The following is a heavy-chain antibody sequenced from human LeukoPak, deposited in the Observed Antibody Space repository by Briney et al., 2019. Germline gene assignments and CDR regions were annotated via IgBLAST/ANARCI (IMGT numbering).Heavy chain of an antibody. CDR1: GFTFSSYA. CDR3: ARGEDTAVVTGGYTWFDP. Sequence: GGSLRLSCAASGFTFSSYAMHWVRQAPGKGLEWVAVISYDGSNKYYADSVKGRFTISRDNSKNTLYLQMNSLRAEDTAVYYCARGEDTAVVTGGYTWFDPWGQGTLVTVSS. J-gene: IGHJ5*02. D-gene: IGHD5-18*01. CDR2: ISYDGSNK. V-gene: IGHV3-30-3*01.